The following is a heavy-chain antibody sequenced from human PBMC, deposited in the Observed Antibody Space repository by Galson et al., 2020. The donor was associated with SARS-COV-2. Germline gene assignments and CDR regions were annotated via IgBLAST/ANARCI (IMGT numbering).Heavy chain of an antibody. Sequence: ASVKVSCKASGFTFTDYYINWVRQAPGQGLEWVGWINPYSGDTDQAQNFQGRVTMTSDTTINTAYMELSSLRSDDKAIYYCASGDYGVSWGQGTLITVSS. V-gene: IGHV1-2*02. CDR1: GFTFTDYY. D-gene: IGHD4-17*01. CDR2: INPYSGDT. CDR3: ASGDYGVS. J-gene: IGHJ1*01.